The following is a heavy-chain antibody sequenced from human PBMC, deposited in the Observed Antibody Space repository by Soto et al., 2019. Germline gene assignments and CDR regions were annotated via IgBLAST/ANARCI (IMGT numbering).Heavy chain of an antibody. D-gene: IGHD3-16*01. J-gene: IGHJ4*02. CDR3: SKDCGGSCSCSTCSWGGSFAY. V-gene: IGHV3-23*01. CDR1: GFTFSSYA. CDR2: ISGNGGST. Sequence: EVQLLESGGGLVQPGGSLRLSCAASGFTFSSYAMSWVRQAPGKGLEWVSSISGNGGSTNYADSVKGRFIISRDNSKNPRHRSMYSRPGTDSTLYSCSKDCGGSCSCSTCSWGGSFAYCCEGTLVTVSS.